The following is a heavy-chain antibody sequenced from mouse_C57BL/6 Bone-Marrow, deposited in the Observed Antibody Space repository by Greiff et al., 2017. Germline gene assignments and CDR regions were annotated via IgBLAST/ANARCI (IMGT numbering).Heavy chain of an antibody. CDR1: GYTFTSYW. Sequence: QVQLQQPGAELVRPGSSVKLSCKASGYTFTSYWMDWVKQRPGQGLEWIGNIYPSDSETHYNQKFKDKATLTVDKSSSTAYMRLSSMTSEDSAVYYCARSPIYYYGSSYYFGYWGQGTTLTVSS. CDR3: ARSPIYYYGSSYYFGY. CDR2: IYPSDSET. J-gene: IGHJ2*01. D-gene: IGHD1-1*01. V-gene: IGHV1-61*01.